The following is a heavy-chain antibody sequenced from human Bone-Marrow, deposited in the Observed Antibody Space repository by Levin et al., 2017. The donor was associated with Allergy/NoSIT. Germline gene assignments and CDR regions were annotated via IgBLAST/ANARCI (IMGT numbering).Heavy chain of an antibody. Sequence: GGSLRLSCAASGFTFSNAWMSWVRQAPGKGLEWVGRIKSKTDGGTTDYAAPVKGRFTISRDDSKNTLYLQMNSLKTEDTAVYYCTTGYSSWYDDYYYYMDVWGKGTTVTVSS. V-gene: IGHV3-15*01. CDR1: GFTFSNAW. D-gene: IGHD6-13*01. J-gene: IGHJ6*03. CDR3: TTGYSSWYDDYYYYMDV. CDR2: IKSKTDGGTT.